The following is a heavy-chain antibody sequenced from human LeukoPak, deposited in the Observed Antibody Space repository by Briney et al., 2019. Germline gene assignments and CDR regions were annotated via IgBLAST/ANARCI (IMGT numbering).Heavy chain of an antibody. CDR2: IIPILGIA. Sequence: GASVKVSCKASGGTFSSYAICWVRQAPGQGLEWMGRIIPILGIANYAQKFQGRVTITADKSTSTAHMELSSLRSEDTAVYYCARDLGDYYGSGSYLTFDYWGQGTLVTVSS. J-gene: IGHJ4*02. CDR3: ARDLGDYYGSGSYLTFDY. D-gene: IGHD3-10*01. CDR1: GGTFSSYA. V-gene: IGHV1-69*04.